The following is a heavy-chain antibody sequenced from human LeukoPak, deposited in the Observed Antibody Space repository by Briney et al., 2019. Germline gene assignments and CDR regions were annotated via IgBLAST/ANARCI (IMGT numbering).Heavy chain of an antibody. J-gene: IGHJ3*02. CDR1: GYTFTSYY. Sequence: GASVKVSCKASGYTFTSYYMHWVRQAPGQGLEWMGIINPSGGSTSYAQKFQGRVTMTRDTSTSTVLLELRQLRSQGEAVYYCARDPREYYDSSGFVAFDIWGQGTMVTVSS. V-gene: IGHV1-46*01. CDR2: INPSGGST. CDR3: ARDPREYYDSSGFVAFDI. D-gene: IGHD3-22*01.